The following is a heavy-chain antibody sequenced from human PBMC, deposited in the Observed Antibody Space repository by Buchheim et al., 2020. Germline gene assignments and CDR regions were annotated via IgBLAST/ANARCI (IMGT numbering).Heavy chain of an antibody. CDR3: ARGGGSGWHWGHGMDV. Sequence: QVQLQQWGAGLLKPSETLSLTCAVCGGSFSGYYWSWIRQPPGKGLEWIGEINHSGSTNYNPSLKSRVTISVDTSKNQFSLKLSSVTAADTAVYYCARGGGSGWHWGHGMDVWGQGTT. CDR1: GGSFSGYY. D-gene: IGHD6-19*01. CDR2: INHSGST. V-gene: IGHV4-34*01. J-gene: IGHJ6*02.